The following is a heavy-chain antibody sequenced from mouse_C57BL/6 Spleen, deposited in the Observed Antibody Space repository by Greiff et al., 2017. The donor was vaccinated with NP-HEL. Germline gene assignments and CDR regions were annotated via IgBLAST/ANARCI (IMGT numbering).Heavy chain of an antibody. CDR2: IYPGDGDT. V-gene: IGHV1-82*01. D-gene: IGHD1-1*01. J-gene: IGHJ1*03. CDR1: GYAFSSSW. CDR3: ARRLHYGGSSYWYFDV. Sequence: VQLQESGPELVKPGASVKISCKASGYAFSSSWMNWVKQRPGKGLEWIGRIYPGDGDTNYNGKFKGKATLTADKSSSTAYMQLSSLTSEDSAVYFCARRLHYGGSSYWYFDVWGTGTTVTVSS.